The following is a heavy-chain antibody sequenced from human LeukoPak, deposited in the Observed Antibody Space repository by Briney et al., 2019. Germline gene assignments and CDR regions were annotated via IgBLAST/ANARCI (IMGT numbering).Heavy chain of an antibody. CDR1: GYTFTSYS. CDR3: ARIVRATTNFDY. Sequence: ASVKVSCKASGYTFTSYSISWVRQAPGQGLEWMGWISAYNGNTHYAQNLQGRVTMTTDTSTSTAYMELRSLRSDDTAVYYCARIVRATTNFDYWGQGTVVTVSS. D-gene: IGHD1-26*01. CDR2: ISAYNGNT. V-gene: IGHV1-18*01. J-gene: IGHJ4*02.